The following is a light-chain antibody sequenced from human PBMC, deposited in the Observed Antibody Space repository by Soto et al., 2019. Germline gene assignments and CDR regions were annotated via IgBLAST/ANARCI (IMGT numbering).Light chain of an antibody. V-gene: IGLV2-8*01. CDR3: SSFAGSHKGV. CDR1: RSGVGGYNY. Sequence: QSVLTQPPSASGSPGQSVTISLTGTRSGVGGYNYVSWYQQHPGKALKLMIYEVTKRPSGVPDRFSGSKSGNTASLTVSGLQAEDEADYYCSSFAGSHKGVFGGGTKLTVL. CDR2: EVT. J-gene: IGLJ2*01.